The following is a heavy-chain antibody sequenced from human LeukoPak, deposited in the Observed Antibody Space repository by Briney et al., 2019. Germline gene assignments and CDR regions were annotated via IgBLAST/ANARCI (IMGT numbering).Heavy chain of an antibody. CDR1: GGSISGYY. CDR3: ARVPYYDSSGYYPFDY. J-gene: IGHJ4*02. CDR2: IYYSGST. D-gene: IGHD3-22*01. V-gene: IGHV4-59*01. Sequence: SETLSLTCTVSGGSISGYYWSWIRQPPGKGLEWIGYIYYSGSTNYNPSLKSRVTISVDTSKNQFSLKLSSVTAADTAVYYCARVPYYDSSGYYPFDYWGQGTLVTVSS.